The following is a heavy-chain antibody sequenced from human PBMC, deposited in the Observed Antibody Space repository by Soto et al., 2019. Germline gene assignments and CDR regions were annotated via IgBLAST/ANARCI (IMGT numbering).Heavy chain of an antibody. J-gene: IGHJ6*02. CDR2: IKSKTEGGTT. CDR1: GLTVNNAW. Sequence: EVQVVESGGGLVKPGGSLRLSCAASGLTVNNAWMNWVRQAPGKGLEWVGRIKSKTEGGTTDYAAPVKGRFTISRDDSKKTVFLQMNSLKTEDTGVYFCTLPRPYYFYGMDVWGQGTTVTV. V-gene: IGHV3-15*07. D-gene: IGHD6-6*01. CDR3: TLPRPYYFYGMDV.